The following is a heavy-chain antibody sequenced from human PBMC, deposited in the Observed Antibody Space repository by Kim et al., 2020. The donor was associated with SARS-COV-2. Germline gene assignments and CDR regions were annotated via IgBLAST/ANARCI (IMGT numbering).Heavy chain of an antibody. J-gene: IGHJ4*02. D-gene: IGHD6-13*01. CDR3: TRDPIAEFDD. CDR2: TT. Sequence: TTEYAASVKGRFNISRDDSKSIAYLQMNSLKTEDTAVYYCTRDPIAEFDDWGQGTMVTVSS. V-gene: IGHV3-49*02.